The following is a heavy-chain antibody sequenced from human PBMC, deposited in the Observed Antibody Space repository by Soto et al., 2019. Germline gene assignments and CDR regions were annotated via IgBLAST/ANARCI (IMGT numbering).Heavy chain of an antibody. CDR3: ATETEYYYDSSGYYLDAFDI. J-gene: IGHJ3*02. Sequence: QVQLVQSGAQVKKPGSSVKVSCKASGGTFSSYAISWVRQAPGQGLEWMEGIIPIFGTANYAQKFQGRVTITADESTSTAYMELSSLRSEDTAVYYCATETEYYYDSSGYYLDAFDIWGQGTMVTVSS. D-gene: IGHD3-22*01. CDR2: IIPIFGTA. CDR1: GGTFSSYA. V-gene: IGHV1-69*01.